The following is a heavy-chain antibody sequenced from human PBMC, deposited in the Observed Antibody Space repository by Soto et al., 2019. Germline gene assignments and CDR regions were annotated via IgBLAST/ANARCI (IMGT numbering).Heavy chain of an antibody. CDR1: GFTFSSYA. J-gene: IGHJ4*02. V-gene: IGHV3-20*04. D-gene: IGHD3-22*01. CDR2: INWNGGSK. CDR3: ARATQSYYDTSGYYSYVH. Sequence: LRLSCAASGFTFSSYAMSWVRQAPGKGLEWVAGINWNGGSKGYADSVKGRFTISRDNAKSSLYLQMNNLRAEDTAFYFCARATQSYYDTSGYYSYVHWGQGAQVTVSS.